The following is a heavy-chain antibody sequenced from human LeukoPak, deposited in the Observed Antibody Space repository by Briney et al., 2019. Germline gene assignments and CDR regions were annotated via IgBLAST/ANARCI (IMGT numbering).Heavy chain of an antibody. Sequence: GGSLRLSCAASGFTFSSYGMHWVRQAPGKGLEWVAVISYDGHDKYYADSVKGRFTISRDNSKNTLYLQMNSLRAEDTAVYFCAKSTRAVMAMMDVWGKGTTVTVSS. J-gene: IGHJ6*04. V-gene: IGHV3-30*18. CDR3: AKSTRAVMAMMDV. CDR1: GFTFSSYG. D-gene: IGHD3-16*01. CDR2: ISYDGHDK.